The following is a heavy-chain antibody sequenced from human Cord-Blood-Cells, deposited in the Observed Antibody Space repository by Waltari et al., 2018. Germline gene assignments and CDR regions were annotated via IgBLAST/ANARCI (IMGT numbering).Heavy chain of an antibody. Sequence: QVQLVQSGAEVKKPGSSVKVSCKASGGTFSSYAISWVRQAPGQGLEWMGGIIPIFGTANYAQKCQGRVTITADESTSTAYMELSSLRSEDTAVYYCARVHCSGGSCYSKGYYFDYWGQGTLVTVSS. CDR2: IIPIFGTA. J-gene: IGHJ4*02. CDR1: GGTFSSYA. D-gene: IGHD2-15*01. CDR3: ARVHCSGGSCYSKGYYFDY. V-gene: IGHV1-69*01.